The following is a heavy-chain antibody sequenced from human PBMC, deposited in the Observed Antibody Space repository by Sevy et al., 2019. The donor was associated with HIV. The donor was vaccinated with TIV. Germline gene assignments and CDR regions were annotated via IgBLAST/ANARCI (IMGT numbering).Heavy chain of an antibody. V-gene: IGHV1-18*01. CDR1: GYTFTSYG. CDR3: ARDLGDIVATMGMGYYYGMDV. J-gene: IGHJ6*02. CDR2: ISAYNGNT. D-gene: IGHD5-12*01. Sequence: ASVKFSCKASGYTFTSYGISWVRQAPGQGLEWMGWISAYNGNTNYAQKLQGRVTMTTDTSTSTAYMELRSLRSDDTAVYYCARDLGDIVATMGMGYYYGMDVWGQGTTVTVSS.